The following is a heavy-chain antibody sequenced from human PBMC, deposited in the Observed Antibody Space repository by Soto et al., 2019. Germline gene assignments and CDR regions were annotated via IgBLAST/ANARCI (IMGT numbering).Heavy chain of an antibody. CDR3: ARGTFVGYFDY. CDR2: IIPIYGTA. D-gene: IGHD3-3*02. V-gene: IGHV1-69*06. J-gene: IGHJ4*02. CDR1: GGAFSSYA. Sequence: GASVKVSYKASGGAFSSYAISWVRQAPGQRLEWMGGIIPIYGTANYAQKFQGRVTITGDTSTSTAYMELSSLGSEDTAVYYCARGTFVGYFDYWGQGTLVTVSS.